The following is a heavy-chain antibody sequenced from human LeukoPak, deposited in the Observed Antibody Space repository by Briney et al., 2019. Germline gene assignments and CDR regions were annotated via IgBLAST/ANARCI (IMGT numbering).Heavy chain of an antibody. CDR2: IHPGDSGT. D-gene: IGHD1-26*01. CDR1: GYSFSTYW. V-gene: IGHV5-51*01. J-gene: IGHJ3*02. CDR3: ARSGIVGATGSFDI. Sequence: GESLKISCEGSGYSFSTYWLGWVRQMPGKGLEWMGIIHPGDSGTRYSPSFQGQVTMSVDKSISSVYLQWSSLKAADTAMYYCARSGIVGATGSFDIWGQGTKVTVSS.